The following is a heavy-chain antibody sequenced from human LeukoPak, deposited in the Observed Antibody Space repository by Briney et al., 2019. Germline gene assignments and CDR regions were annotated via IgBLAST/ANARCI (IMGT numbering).Heavy chain of an antibody. CDR3: VRDLFTD. Sequence: TGGSLRLSCAASGFSFNGDAMKWVRQAPGKGLQWVSYISSTNRVIFYADSVKGRFTVSRDNAQNSLFLQMNSLRAGDTAVYYCVRDLFTDWGQGTLVTVSS. CDR2: ISSTNRVI. V-gene: IGHV3-48*01. CDR1: GFSFNGDA. J-gene: IGHJ4*02. D-gene: IGHD4-11*01.